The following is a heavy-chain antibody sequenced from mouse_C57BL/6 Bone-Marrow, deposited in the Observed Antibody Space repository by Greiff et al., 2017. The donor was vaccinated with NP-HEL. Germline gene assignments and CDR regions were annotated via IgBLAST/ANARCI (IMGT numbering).Heavy chain of an antibody. D-gene: IGHD1-1*01. CDR1: GYTFTDYE. Sequence: QVQLKESGAELVRPGASVTLSCKASGYTFTDYEMHWVKQTPVHGLEWIGAIDPETGGTAYNQKFKGKAILTADKSSSTAYMELRSLTSEDSAVYYCTREGLLLRSGYWYFDVWGTGTTVTVSS. J-gene: IGHJ1*03. CDR3: TREGLLLRSGYWYFDV. CDR2: IDPETGGT. V-gene: IGHV1-15*01.